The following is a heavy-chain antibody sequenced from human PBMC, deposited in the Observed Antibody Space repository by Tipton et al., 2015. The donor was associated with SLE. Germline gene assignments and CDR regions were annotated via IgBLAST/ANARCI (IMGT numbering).Heavy chain of an antibody. D-gene: IGHD5-12*01. J-gene: IGHJ3*01. V-gene: IGHV3-21*01. CDR1: GFTSSSYN. Sequence: SLRLSCVASGFTSSSYNMNWVRQVPGKGLEWVSSISSSSSYIYYGDSLKGRFTISRDNAKNSLYLQMNSLRVEDTAVYYCARVTVATNAFDVWGQGTMVTVSS. CDR2: ISSSSSYI. CDR3: ARVTVATNAFDV.